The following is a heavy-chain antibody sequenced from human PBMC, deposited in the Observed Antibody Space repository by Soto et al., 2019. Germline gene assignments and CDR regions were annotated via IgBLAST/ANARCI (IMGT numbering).Heavy chain of an antibody. D-gene: IGHD5-12*01. CDR3: AREGWLLKTFDY. J-gene: IGHJ4*02. CDR2: IIPIFGTA. V-gene: IGHV1-69*13. CDR1: GGTFSSYA. Sequence: VASVKVSCKASGGTFSSYAISWVRQAPGQGLEWMGGIIPIFGTANYAQKFQGRVTITADESTSTAYMELSSLRSEDTAVYYCAREGWLLKTFDYWGQGTLVTVSS.